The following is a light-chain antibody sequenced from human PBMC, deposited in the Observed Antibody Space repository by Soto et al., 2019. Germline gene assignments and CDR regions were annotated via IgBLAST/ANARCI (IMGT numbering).Light chain of an antibody. CDR3: ATWDANLSGL. J-gene: IGLJ3*02. Sequence: QSVLTQPPSASGTPGQRVTISCSGSSSNIGTNYVYWYQHLPGTAPKLLIYRNNQRPSGVPDRFSGSKSGTSASLAISGPRSEDEADYYCATWDANLSGLFGGGTKLTVL. CDR1: SSNIGTNY. V-gene: IGLV1-47*01. CDR2: RNN.